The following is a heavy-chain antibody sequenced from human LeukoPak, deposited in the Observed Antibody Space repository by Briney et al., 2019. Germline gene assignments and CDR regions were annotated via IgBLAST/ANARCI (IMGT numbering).Heavy chain of an antibody. CDR2: IIPIFGTA. CDR1: GGTFSSYA. J-gene: IGHJ4*02. D-gene: IGHD5-24*01. CDR3: ARERGRWLQLAYDY. V-gene: IGHV1-69*01. Sequence: GSSVTVSCKASGGTFSSYAISWVRQAPGQGLEWMGGIIPIFGTANYAQKFQGRVTITADESTSTAYMELSSLRSEDTAVYYCARERGRWLQLAYDYWGQGTLVTVSS.